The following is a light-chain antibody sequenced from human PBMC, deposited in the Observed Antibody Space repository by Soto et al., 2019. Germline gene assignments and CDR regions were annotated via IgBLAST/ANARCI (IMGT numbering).Light chain of an antibody. CDR3: QQYNSYQGT. J-gene: IGKJ1*01. Sequence: DIQMTQSPSTLSASVGDRVTITCRASQSISSWLAWYQQKPGKAPKLLIYDASSLESGVPSRFSGGGSGTEFTLTISSLQPDDFATYYCQQYNSYQGTFGQGTKVDIK. CDR1: QSISSW. V-gene: IGKV1-5*01. CDR2: DAS.